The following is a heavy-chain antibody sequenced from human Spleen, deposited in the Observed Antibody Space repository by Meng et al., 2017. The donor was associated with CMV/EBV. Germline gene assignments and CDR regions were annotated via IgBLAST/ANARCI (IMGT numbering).Heavy chain of an antibody. CDR2: INPNSGDT. CDR3: ARDGPEYSSPLGFKY. J-gene: IGHJ1*01. Sequence: ASVKVSCKASGYTFTAYHMHWVRQAPGQGLEWMGWINPNSGDTNYAKKFQGRVTMTRDTTSSTDYMELSRLRSDDTAVYYCARDGPEYSSPLGFKYGGQGTLVTVSS. CDR1: GYTFTAYH. V-gene: IGHV1-2*02. D-gene: IGHD6-6*01.